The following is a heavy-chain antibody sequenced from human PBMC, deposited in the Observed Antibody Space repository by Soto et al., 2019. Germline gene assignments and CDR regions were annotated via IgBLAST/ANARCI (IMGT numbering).Heavy chain of an antibody. CDR1: GASMLSYY. J-gene: IGHJ6*02. CDR3: ARHSKKTGDFDYYYGMDV. CDR2: IYYRGNT. D-gene: IGHD7-27*01. V-gene: IGHV4-59*08. Sequence: SETLSLTYSVFGASMLSYYWSWIRQSPGKGLEWIANIYYRGNTNYNPSLESRVTISIDTSKNQFSLKLNSLTAADTAVYYCARHSKKTGDFDYYYGMDVWGQGTTV.